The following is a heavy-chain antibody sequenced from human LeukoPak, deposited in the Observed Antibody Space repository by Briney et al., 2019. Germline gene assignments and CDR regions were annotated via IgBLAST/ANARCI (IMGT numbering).Heavy chain of an antibody. J-gene: IGHJ5*02. V-gene: IGHV3-23*01. Sequence: GGSLRLSCAASGFTFSNYVMSWVRQAPGEGLEWVSAIRGGGSNTYYADSVKGRFTISRDNSKNTLYLQMNSLRAEDTAVYYCVSSLGNYDFWSGTWGQGTLVTVSS. CDR1: GFTFSNYV. CDR2: IRGGGSNT. CDR3: VSSLGNYDFWSGT. D-gene: IGHD3-3*01.